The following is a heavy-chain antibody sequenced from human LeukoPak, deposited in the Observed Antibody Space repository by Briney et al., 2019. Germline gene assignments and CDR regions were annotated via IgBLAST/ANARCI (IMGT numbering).Heavy chain of an antibody. D-gene: IGHD1-26*01. J-gene: IGHJ4*02. CDR3: TRELKVTGPTTGFDY. CDR2: ISGSGDST. Sequence: PGGSLRLSCAASGFTFSNAWMSWVRQAPGKGLEWVSAISGSGDSTYYADSVKGRFTISRDNSENTLFLQMNSLRAEDSAVYYCTRELKVTGPTTGFDYWGQGTLVTVSS. V-gene: IGHV3-23*01. CDR1: GFTFSNAW.